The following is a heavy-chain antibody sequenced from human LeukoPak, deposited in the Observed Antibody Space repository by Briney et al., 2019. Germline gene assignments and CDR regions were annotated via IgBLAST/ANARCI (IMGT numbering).Heavy chain of an antibody. D-gene: IGHD6-19*01. CDR2: IYYSGST. CDR1: GVSISSYY. V-gene: IGHV4-59*01. Sequence: PSETLSLTCTGSGVSISSYYWSWSRQPPWKGLEWIGYIYYSGSTNYNPSLKSRVTISIDPFKHQFSLNLSSVTAADTAVYYCAREVKSSGWFEGHWFAPWGQGTLVTVSS. J-gene: IGHJ5*02. CDR3: AREVKSSGWFEGHWFAP.